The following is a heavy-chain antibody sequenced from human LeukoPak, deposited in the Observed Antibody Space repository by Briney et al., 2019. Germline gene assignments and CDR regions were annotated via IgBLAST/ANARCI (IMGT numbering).Heavy chain of an antibody. CDR1: GYTFTSYD. J-gene: IGHJ2*01. CDR2: MNPNSGNT. D-gene: IGHD5-24*01. V-gene: IGHV1-8*01. Sequence: ASVTVSCKASGYTFTSYDINWVRQATGQGLEWMGWMNPNSGNTGYAQKFQGRVTMTRNTSISTAYMELSSLRSEDTAVYYCAKGRGEGYPRYFDVWGRGTLVAVSS. CDR3: AKGRGEGYPRYFDV.